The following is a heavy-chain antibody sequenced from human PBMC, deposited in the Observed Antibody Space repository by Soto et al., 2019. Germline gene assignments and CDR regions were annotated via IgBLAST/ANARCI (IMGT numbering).Heavy chain of an antibody. CDR2: INSDGSST. CDR1: GFTFSSYW. Sequence: GGSLRLSCAASGFTFSSYWMHWVRQAPGKGLVWVSRINSDGSSTSYADSVKGRFTISRDNAKNTLYLQMNSLRAEDTAVYYCARADGFPHYCSGGSCYSDDAFDIWGQGTMVTVSS. CDR3: ARADGFPHYCSGGSCYSDDAFDI. V-gene: IGHV3-74*01. J-gene: IGHJ3*02. D-gene: IGHD2-15*01.